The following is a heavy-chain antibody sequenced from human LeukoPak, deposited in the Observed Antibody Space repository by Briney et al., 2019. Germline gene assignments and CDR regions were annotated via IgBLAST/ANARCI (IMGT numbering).Heavy chain of an antibody. CDR3: ARFVQGGSNSMPSFDY. CDR1: GFTFSTYE. D-gene: IGHD1-26*01. Sequence: PGGSLRLSCAASGFTFSTYEMNWVRQAPGKGLEWVSYINSGANTIFYADSVKGRFTISRDNAKNSLYLQMNSLRAEDTAVYYCARFVQGGSNSMPSFDYWGQGTLVTVSS. V-gene: IGHV3-48*03. J-gene: IGHJ4*02. CDR2: INSGANTI.